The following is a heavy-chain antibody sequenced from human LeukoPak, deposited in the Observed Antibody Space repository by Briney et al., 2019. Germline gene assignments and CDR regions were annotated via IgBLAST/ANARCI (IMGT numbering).Heavy chain of an antibody. CDR1: GGSISSYY. Sequence: SETLSLTCTVSGGSISSYYWSWIRQRPGKGPEWIGEINHSGSTNYNPSLKSRVTISVDTSKNQFSLKLSSVTAADTAVYYCARRHYEILSGYPSWGQGILVTVSS. CDR2: INHSGST. D-gene: IGHD3-9*01. CDR3: ARRHYEILSGYPS. J-gene: IGHJ4*02. V-gene: IGHV4-34*01.